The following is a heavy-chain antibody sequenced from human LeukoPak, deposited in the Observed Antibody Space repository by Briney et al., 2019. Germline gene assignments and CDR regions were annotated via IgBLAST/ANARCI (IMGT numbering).Heavy chain of an antibody. D-gene: IGHD3-16*01. Sequence: PSQTLSLTCTVSGGSISSGSYYWSWIRQPAGKGLEWIGRIYISGSTNYNPSLKSRVTISVDTSKNQFSLKLSPVTAADTAVYYCAREVYDYVWGSYLDYFDYWGQGTLVTVSS. CDR3: AREVYDYVWGSYLDYFDY. J-gene: IGHJ4*02. V-gene: IGHV4-61*02. CDR1: GGSISSGSYY. CDR2: IYISGST.